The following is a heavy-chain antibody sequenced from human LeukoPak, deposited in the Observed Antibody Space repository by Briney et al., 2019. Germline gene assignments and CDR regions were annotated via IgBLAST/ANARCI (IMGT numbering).Heavy chain of an antibody. CDR1: GFTFTGHS. V-gene: IGHV3-30*04. D-gene: IGHD1-26*01. CDR2: VAHDEKTI. CDR3: AREKQSGGTPFDY. Sequence: GGSLRLSCVASGFTFTGHSMHWVRQAPGKGLEWVAVVAHDEKTIFYADSLKGRFTVSRDDSKNTVYLQMNSLRDEDTAVYYCAREKQSGGTPFDYWGQGSLVTVSS. J-gene: IGHJ4*02.